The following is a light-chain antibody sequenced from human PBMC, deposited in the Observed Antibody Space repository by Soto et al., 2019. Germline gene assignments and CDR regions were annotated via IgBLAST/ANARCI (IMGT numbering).Light chain of an antibody. CDR2: DVS. CDR1: QSISDS. CDR3: LQDYNYPLT. Sequence: DMHMTQSPSPLSASVGDGLTITCRASQSISDSLAWYQQKPGKAPDLLISDVSKLERGVASRFSGSGSGTEFTLTISSLQPEDFATYYCLQDYNYPLTFGQGTKVDIK. J-gene: IGKJ1*01. V-gene: IGKV1-5*01.